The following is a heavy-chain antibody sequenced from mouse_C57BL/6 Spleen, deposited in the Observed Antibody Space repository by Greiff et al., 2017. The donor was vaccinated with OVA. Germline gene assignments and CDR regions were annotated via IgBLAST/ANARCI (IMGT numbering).Heavy chain of an antibody. D-gene: IGHD1-1*01. J-gene: IGHJ2*01. CDR2: IDPSDSET. CDR3: AREDYYGGY. Sequence: QVQLKQPGAELVRPGSSVKLSCKASGYTFTSYWMHWVKQRPIQGLEWIGNIDPSDSETHYNQKFKDKATLTVDKSSSTAYMQLSSLTSEDSAVYYCAREDYYGGYWGQGTTLTVSS. CDR1: GYTFTSYW. V-gene: IGHV1-52*01.